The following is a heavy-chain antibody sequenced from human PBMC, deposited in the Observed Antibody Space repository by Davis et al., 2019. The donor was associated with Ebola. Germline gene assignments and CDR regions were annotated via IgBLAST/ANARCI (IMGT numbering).Heavy chain of an antibody. D-gene: IGHD1-26*01. V-gene: IGHV1-18*01. CDR1: GYTFTSYD. J-gene: IGHJ4*02. CDR2: ISVYNGNT. CDR3: ARLHRAEPHFDY. Sequence: ASVKVSCKASGYTFTSYDINWVRQAPGQGLEWMGWISVYNGNTNYAQKVQGRVTMTADTSTSTAYMGLRNLRSDDTAVYFSARLHRAEPHFDYWGQGTLVTVSS.